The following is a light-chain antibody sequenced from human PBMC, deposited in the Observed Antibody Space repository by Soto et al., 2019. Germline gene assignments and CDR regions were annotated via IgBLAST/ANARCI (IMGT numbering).Light chain of an antibody. CDR2: GAF. Sequence: IVVTQSPVTLSLSPGERATLSCGDRQSLRTYLSRYQQKPGQAPRLLIYGAFNRATGSPARFSGRGSGTDFTLTNSGPEPDDFSTYYCQKYSSYPPAFGQGTKVDI. CDR3: QKYSSYPPA. V-gene: IGKV3-11*01. CDR1: QSLRTY. J-gene: IGKJ1*01.